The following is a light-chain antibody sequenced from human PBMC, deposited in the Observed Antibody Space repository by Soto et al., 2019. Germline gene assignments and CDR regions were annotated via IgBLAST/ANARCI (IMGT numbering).Light chain of an antibody. V-gene: IGKV3-15*01. Sequence: EIVMTQSPATLSVSPGERATLSCRASHSVRSSLARYQQKPGQAPRLLIHGASTRATGIPGRFSGSGSGTEFTLIISSLQSEDFAVYYCQQYNEWPETFGHGTRVEIK. CDR2: GAS. CDR3: QQYNEWPET. J-gene: IGKJ1*01. CDR1: HSVRSS.